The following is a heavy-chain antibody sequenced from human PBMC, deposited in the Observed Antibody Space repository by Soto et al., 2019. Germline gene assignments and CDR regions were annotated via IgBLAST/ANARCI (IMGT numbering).Heavy chain of an antibody. D-gene: IGHD1-1*01. CDR1: GYAFIAYY. CDR2: INPSTNVA. CDR3: ARANWNDRPLDY. J-gene: IGHJ4*02. V-gene: IGHV1-2*02. Sequence: ASVKVSCKASGYAFIAYYMHWVRQAPEQGLEWMGWINPSTNVANYAQKFQGRVTMTRDTSINTAYMELSRLRSDDTAVYFCARANWNDRPLDYWGQGTLVTVSS.